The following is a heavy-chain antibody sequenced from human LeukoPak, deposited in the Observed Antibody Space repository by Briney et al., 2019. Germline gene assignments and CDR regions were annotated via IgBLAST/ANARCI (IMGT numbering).Heavy chain of an antibody. CDR2: INHSGST. V-gene: IGHV4-34*01. J-gene: IGHJ4*02. Sequence: PSETLSLTCAVYGGSFSGYYWSWIRQPPGKGLEWIGEINHSGSTNYNPSLKSRVTISVDTSKNQFSLKLSSVTAADTAVYYCARGDLVAPFDYWGQGTLVTVSS. CDR1: GGSFSGYY. D-gene: IGHD2-2*01. CDR3: ARGDLVAPFDY.